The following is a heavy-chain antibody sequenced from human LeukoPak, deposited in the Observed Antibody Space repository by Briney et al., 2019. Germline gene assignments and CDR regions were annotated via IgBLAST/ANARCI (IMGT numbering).Heavy chain of an antibody. Sequence: SETLSLTCTVSGGSISSSSYYWGWIRQPPGKGLEWIGSIYYSGSTYYNPSLKSRVTISVDTSKNQFSLKLSSVTAADTAVYYCASLVSGRWYVGFDYWGQGTLVTVSS. CDR3: ASLVSGRWYVGFDY. D-gene: IGHD6-19*01. V-gene: IGHV4-39*01. J-gene: IGHJ4*02. CDR1: GGSISSSSYY. CDR2: IYYSGST.